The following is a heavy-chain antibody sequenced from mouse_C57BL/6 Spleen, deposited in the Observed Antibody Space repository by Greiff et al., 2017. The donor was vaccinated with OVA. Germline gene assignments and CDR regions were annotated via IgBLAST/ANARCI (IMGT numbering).Heavy chain of an antibody. CDR3: ARPLYYGNSLWFAY. CDR1: GFTFSDYG. Sequence: EVQGVESGGGLVKPGGSLKLSCAASGFTFSDYGMHWVRQAPEKGLEWVAYISSGSSTIYYADTVKGRFTISRVNAKNTLFLQMTSLRSEDTAMYYCARPLYYGNSLWFAYWGQGTLVTVSA. J-gene: IGHJ3*01. D-gene: IGHD2-1*01. CDR2: ISSGSSTI. V-gene: IGHV5-17*01.